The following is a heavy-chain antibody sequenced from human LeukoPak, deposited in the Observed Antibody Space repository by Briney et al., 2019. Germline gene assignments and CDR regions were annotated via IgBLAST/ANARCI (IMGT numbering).Heavy chain of an antibody. J-gene: IGHJ5*02. V-gene: IGHV1-69*13. CDR3: AKDRRDSSGWYGFNLRALDP. CDR1: GGTFSSYA. Sequence: SVKVSCKASGGTFSSYAISWVRQAPGQGLEWMGGIIPIFGTANYAQKFQGRVTITADESTSTAYMELSSLRSEDTAVYYCAKDRRDSSGWYGFNLRALDPWGQGTLVTVSS. D-gene: IGHD6-19*01. CDR2: IIPIFGTA.